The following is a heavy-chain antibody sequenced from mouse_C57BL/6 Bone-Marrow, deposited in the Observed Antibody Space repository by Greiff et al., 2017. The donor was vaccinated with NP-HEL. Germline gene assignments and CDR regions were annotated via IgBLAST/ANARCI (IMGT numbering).Heavy chain of an antibody. Sequence: EVKLMESGGGLVQPGGSLKLSCAASGFTFSDYYMYWVRQTPEKRLEWVAYISNGGGSTYYPDTVKGRFTISRDNAKNTLYLQMSRLKSEDTAMYYCARHGHYYGSSPYYFDYWGQGTTLTVSS. J-gene: IGHJ2*01. CDR3: ARHGHYYGSSPYYFDY. CDR1: GFTFSDYY. D-gene: IGHD1-1*01. V-gene: IGHV5-12*01. CDR2: ISNGGGST.